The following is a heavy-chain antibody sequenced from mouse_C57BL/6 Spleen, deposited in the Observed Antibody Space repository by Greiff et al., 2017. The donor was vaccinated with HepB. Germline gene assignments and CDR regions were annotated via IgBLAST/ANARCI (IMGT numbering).Heavy chain of an antibody. V-gene: IGHV5-12*01. CDR2: ISNGGGST. Sequence: EVQVVESGGGLVQPGGSLKLSCAASGFTFSDYYMYWVRQTPEKRLEWVAYISNGGGSTYYPDTVKGRFTISRDNAKNTLYLQMSRLKSEDTAMYYCARHEDYYGSSYFDYWGQGTTLTVSS. CDR3: ARHEDYYGSSYFDY. D-gene: IGHD1-1*01. CDR1: GFTFSDYY. J-gene: IGHJ2*01.